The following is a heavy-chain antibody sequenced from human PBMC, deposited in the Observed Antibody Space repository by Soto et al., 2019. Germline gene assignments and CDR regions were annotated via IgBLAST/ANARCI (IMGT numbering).Heavy chain of an antibody. Sequence: QVQLQESGPGLVKPSQTLSLTCTVSGGSISSGGYYWSWIRQNPGKGLEWIGYIYYSGSTYYNPSIKSRVTIAVDTSKNQFALKLSSVTAADTAVYYCARGQVDTAMVRAFDYWGQGTLVTVSS. V-gene: IGHV4-31*03. CDR1: GGSISSGGYY. D-gene: IGHD5-18*01. J-gene: IGHJ4*02. CDR3: ARGQVDTAMVRAFDY. CDR2: IYYSGST.